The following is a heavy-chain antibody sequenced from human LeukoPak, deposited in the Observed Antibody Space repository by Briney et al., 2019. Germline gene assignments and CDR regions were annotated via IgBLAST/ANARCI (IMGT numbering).Heavy chain of an antibody. Sequence: GGSLRLSCAVSGFTFITSAMTWVRQAPGKGLEWVSSISGSGEDPYYAASVEGRFTISRDISKNTLYLQVNSLRAEDTAVYYCARESLTDIVVVGAFDIWGQGTMVTVSS. CDR2: ISGSGEDP. V-gene: IGHV3-23*01. J-gene: IGHJ3*02. CDR1: GFTFITSA. D-gene: IGHD2-15*01. CDR3: ARESLTDIVVVGAFDI.